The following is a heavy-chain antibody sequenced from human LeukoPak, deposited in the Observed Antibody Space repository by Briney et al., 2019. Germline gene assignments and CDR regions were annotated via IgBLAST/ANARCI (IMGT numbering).Heavy chain of an antibody. CDR3: VRGLYGLGWDY. D-gene: IGHD3-10*01. CDR2: ITREGSSI. CDR1: ILTLKNLT. V-gene: IGHV3-64D*06. J-gene: IGHJ4*02. Sequence: GVSLRLSCTPSILTLKNLTMHWLRQAPGKGLQFVSGITREGSSIDYADSVRGRFTISRDNSKSALYLRMSSLRVEDTAMYYCVRGLYGLGWDYWGPGTLVTVSS.